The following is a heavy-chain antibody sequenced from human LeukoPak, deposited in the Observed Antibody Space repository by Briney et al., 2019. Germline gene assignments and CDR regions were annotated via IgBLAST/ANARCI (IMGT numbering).Heavy chain of an antibody. J-gene: IGHJ4*02. CDR3: ARGGQGYYDSSGYSTDSLDY. CDR1: GGSISSYY. CDR2: IYYSGST. V-gene: IGHV4-59*01. Sequence: PSATVSLTRTVSGGSISSYYWSWIRQPPGKGLEWIGYIYYSGSTNYNPSLKSRVTISVDTSKNQFSLKLSSVTAADTAVYYCARGGQGYYDSSGYSTDSLDYWGQGTLVTVSS. D-gene: IGHD3-22*01.